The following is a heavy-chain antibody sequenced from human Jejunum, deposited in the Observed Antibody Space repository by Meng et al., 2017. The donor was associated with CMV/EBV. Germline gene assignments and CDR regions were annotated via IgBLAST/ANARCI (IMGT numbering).Heavy chain of an antibody. D-gene: IGHD2-21*01. J-gene: IGHJ6*02. CDR1: GGSITTDY. V-gene: IGHV4-59*01. CDR2: IYYTGST. Sequence: SGGSITTDYWGWIRQTPGKGLEWIGYIYYTGSTNYNPSLKSRVTISVDTSKNQFSLKLSSVTAADTAVYYCARDNVVHYYYGLDVWGQGTTVTVSS. CDR3: ARDNVVHYYYGLDV.